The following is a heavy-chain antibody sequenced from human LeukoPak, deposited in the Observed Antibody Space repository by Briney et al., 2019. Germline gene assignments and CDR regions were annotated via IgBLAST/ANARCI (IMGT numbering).Heavy chain of an antibody. Sequence: GGSLRLSCAASGFIFSSYWMHWVRHAPGKGLAWVSRINTDGSSTSYADSVKGRFTISRDNAKHSLYLQMNSLRAEDTAVYYCATRSGWTFDYWGQGTLVTVSS. V-gene: IGHV3-74*01. CDR1: GFIFSSYW. J-gene: IGHJ4*02. D-gene: IGHD2-15*01. CDR2: INTDGSST. CDR3: ATRSGWTFDY.